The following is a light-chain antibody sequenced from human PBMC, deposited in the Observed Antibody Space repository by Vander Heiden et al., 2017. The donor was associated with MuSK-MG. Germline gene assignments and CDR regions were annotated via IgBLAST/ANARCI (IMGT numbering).Light chain of an antibody. V-gene: IGKV3-15*01. J-gene: IGKJ1*01. Sequence: EIVMTQSPAALSVSPGERATLSCRASQSVGSNLAWYQQTPGQAPRLLIYGASTRATGIPARFSGSGSGTGFTLAINSLQSEDFALYYCQQEDDWPQTFAQGTRVEIK. CDR3: QQEDDWPQT. CDR1: QSVGSN. CDR2: GAS.